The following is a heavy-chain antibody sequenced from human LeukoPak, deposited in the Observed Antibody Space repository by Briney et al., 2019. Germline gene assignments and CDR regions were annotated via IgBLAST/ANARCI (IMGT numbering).Heavy chain of an antibody. CDR2: IHYSGST. D-gene: IGHD2-21*01. Sequence: SETLSLTCTVSGGSISSSSYYWGWIRQPPGKGLEWIGSIHYSGSTYYNPSLKSRVTISVDTSKNQFSLKLSSVTAADTAVYYCARHAIVVVIAISPDAFDIWGQGTMVTVSS. CDR1: GGSISSSSYY. CDR3: ARHAIVVVIAISPDAFDI. J-gene: IGHJ3*02. V-gene: IGHV4-39*01.